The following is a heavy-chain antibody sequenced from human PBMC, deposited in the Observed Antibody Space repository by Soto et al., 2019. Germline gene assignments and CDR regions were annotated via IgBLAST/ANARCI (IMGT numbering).Heavy chain of an antibody. CDR2: IWYDGSNK. Sequence: QVQLVESGGGVVQPGRSLRLSCAASGFTFSSYGMHWVRQAPGKGLEWVAVIWYDGSNKYYADSVKGRFTISRDNFKYTLYLQINSLRAEDKAVYYCARDVDIVLVPAAPSRYGMDVWGQGTTVTVYS. D-gene: IGHD2-2*01. CDR1: GFTFSSYG. V-gene: IGHV3-33*01. CDR3: ARDVDIVLVPAAPSRYGMDV. J-gene: IGHJ6*02.